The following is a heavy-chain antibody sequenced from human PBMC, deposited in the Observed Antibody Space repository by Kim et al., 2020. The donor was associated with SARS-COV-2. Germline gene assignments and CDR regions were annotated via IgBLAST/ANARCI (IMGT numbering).Heavy chain of an antibody. CDR1: GFTFSNAW. V-gene: IGHV3-15*01. CDR2: IKIKTDGGTT. D-gene: IGHD3-22*01. CDR3: TTGYYYDSSGYLE. Sequence: GGSLRLSCAASGFTFSNAWMSWVRQAPGKGLEWVGRIKIKTDGGTTDYAAPVKGRFTISRDDSKNTLYLQMNSLKTEDTAVYYCTTGYYYDSSGYLEWGQGTLVTVSS. J-gene: IGHJ4*02.